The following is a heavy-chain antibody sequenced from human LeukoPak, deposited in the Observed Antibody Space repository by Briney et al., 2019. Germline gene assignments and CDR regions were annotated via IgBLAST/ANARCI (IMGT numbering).Heavy chain of an antibody. D-gene: IGHD3-22*01. Sequence: SQTLSLTCNVSGGSISSSSYYWGWIRQPPGKGLEWIGSIYYSGSTYYSPSLKSRFTISVDTSKNQFSLKLSSVTAADTAVYYCARHVSSGYYLDAFDIWGQGTMVTVSS. CDR1: GGSISSSSYY. CDR3: ARHVSSGYYLDAFDI. CDR2: IYYSGST. V-gene: IGHV4-39*01. J-gene: IGHJ3*02.